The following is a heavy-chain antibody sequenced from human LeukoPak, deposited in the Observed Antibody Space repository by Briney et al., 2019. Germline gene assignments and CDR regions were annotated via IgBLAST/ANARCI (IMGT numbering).Heavy chain of an antibody. V-gene: IGHV3-9*01. CDR1: GFTFDDYA. Sequence: PGRSLRLSCAASGFTFDDYAMHWVRQAPGKGLEWVSGISWNSGSIGYADSVKGRFTISRDNAKNSLYLQMNSLRAEDTALYYCAKETYYDFWSGYSDAFDIWGQGTTVTVSS. J-gene: IGHJ3*02. CDR2: ISWNSGSI. D-gene: IGHD3-3*01. CDR3: AKETYYDFWSGYSDAFDI.